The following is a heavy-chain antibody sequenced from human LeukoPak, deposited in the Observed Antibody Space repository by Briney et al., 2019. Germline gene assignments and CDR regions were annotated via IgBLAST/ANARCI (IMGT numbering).Heavy chain of an antibody. CDR1: GFTFDDYA. CDR3: AKDVYCSSTSCQHGPDY. D-gene: IGHD2-2*01. CDR2: ISGDGGST. V-gene: IGHV3-43*02. J-gene: IGHJ4*02. Sequence: GGSLRLSCAASGFTFDDYAMHWVRQAPGKGLEWVSLISGDGGSTYYADSVKGRFTISRDNSKNSLYLQMNSLRTEDTALYYCAKDVYCSSTSCQHGPDYWGQGTLVTVSS.